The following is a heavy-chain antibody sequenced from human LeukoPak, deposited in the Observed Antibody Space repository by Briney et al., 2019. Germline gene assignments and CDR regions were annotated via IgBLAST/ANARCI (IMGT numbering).Heavy chain of an antibody. Sequence: GGSLRLSCAAPGFTVSSNYMNWVRQPPGKGVEWVSVFYSGGRTYYSDSVNVRFTISRDNSKNTLYLQMNSLRAEDTAVYYCARAGLETYYYDSRGREQFFYYMDVWGKGTTVTVSS. CDR2: FYSGGRT. D-gene: IGHD3-22*01. CDR1: GFTVSSNY. J-gene: IGHJ6*03. CDR3: ARAGLETYYYDSRGREQFFYYMDV. V-gene: IGHV3-66*02.